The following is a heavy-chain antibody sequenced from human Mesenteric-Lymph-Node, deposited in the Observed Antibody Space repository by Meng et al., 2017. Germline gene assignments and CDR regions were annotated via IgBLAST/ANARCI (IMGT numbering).Heavy chain of an antibody. CDR3: ARGTYSGYVQGNWFDP. CDR1: GYTFTGYY. V-gene: IGHV1-2*06. CDR2: INPNSGGT. J-gene: IGHJ5*02. D-gene: IGHD5-12*01. Sequence: QLLRVQSGAEVKKPGASVKVSCKASGYTFTGYYMHWVRQAPGQGFEWMGRINPNSGGTNYAQKFQGRVTMTRDTSISTAYMELSRLRSDDTAVYYCARGTYSGYVQGNWFDPWGQGTLVTVSS.